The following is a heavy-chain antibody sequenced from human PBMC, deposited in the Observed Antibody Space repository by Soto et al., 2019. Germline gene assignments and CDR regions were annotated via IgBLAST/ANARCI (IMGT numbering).Heavy chain of an antibody. CDR2: MNPNSGNT. D-gene: IGHD3-10*01. J-gene: IGHJ4*02. CDR3: ARALRMVRGVMVDY. Sequence: GASVKVSCKASGYTFTSYDINWVRQATGQGLEWMGWMNPNSGNTGYAQKFQGRVTMTRNTSISTAYMELSSLRSEDTAVYYCARALRMVRGVMVDYWGQGTLVTVSS. V-gene: IGHV1-8*01. CDR1: GYTFTSYD.